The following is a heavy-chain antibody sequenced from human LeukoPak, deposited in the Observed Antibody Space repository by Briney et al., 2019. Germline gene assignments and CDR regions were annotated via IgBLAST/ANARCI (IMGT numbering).Heavy chain of an antibody. D-gene: IGHD2-2*02. J-gene: IGHJ4*02. Sequence: SLNLSCKASGGSFNTHAISWVRQAPGQGLEWMGRIIPILSTTTYAQKFQGRVTITADKSTSTAYMEVSSLRSDDTAVYYCARARNYCESTACYNHFDVWGQGTLVTVSS. CDR2: IIPILSTT. V-gene: IGHV1-69*06. CDR3: ARARNYCESTACYNHFDV. CDR1: GGSFNTHA.